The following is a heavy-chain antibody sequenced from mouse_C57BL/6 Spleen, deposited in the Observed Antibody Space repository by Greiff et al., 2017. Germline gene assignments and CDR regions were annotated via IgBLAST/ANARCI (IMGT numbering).Heavy chain of an antibody. J-gene: IGHJ4*01. CDR1: GYTFTSYW. Sequence: QVQLQQPGAELVRPGTSVKLSCKASGYTFTSYWMHWVKQRPGQGLEWIGVIDPSDSYTNYNQKFKGKATLTVDTSSSTAYMQLSSLTSEDSAVYYCAREVLPDRYAMDDWGQGTSVTVSS. V-gene: IGHV1-59*01. CDR2: IDPSDSYT. CDR3: AREVLPDRYAMDD.